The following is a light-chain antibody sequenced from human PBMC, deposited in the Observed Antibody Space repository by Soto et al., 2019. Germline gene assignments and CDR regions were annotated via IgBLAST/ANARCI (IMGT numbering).Light chain of an antibody. CDR1: QSVSSN. J-gene: IGKJ4*01. CDR2: GAS. Sequence: EIVMTQSPATLSVSPGERATLSCRSSQSVSSNLAWYQQKRGQAPRLLIYGASSRATGVPARFSGSGSGTEFTLTISSLQSEDFAIYYCQQYNNWPLGFGGGTKVEIK. CDR3: QQYNNWPLG. V-gene: IGKV3-15*01.